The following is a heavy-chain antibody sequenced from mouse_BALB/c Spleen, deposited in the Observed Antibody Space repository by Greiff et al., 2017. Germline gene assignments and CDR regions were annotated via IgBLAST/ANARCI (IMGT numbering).Heavy chain of an antibody. CDR1: GYTFTSYN. CDR2: IYPGNGDT. D-gene: IGHD1-2*01. V-gene: IGHV1-12*01. J-gene: IGHJ3*01. CDR3: ARGENYYGYWCAY. Sequence: QVQLKQPGAELVKPGASVKMSCKASGYTFTSYNMHWVKQTPGQGLEWIGAIYPGNGDTSYNQKFKGKATLTADKSSSTAYMQLSSLTSEDSAVYYCARGENYYGYWCAYWGKGTLVTVSA.